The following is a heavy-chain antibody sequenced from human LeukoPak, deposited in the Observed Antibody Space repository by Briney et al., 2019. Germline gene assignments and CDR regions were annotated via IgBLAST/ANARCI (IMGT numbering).Heavy chain of an antibody. J-gene: IGHJ3*01. CDR1: GFTFSSYA. D-gene: IGHD2-15*01. Sequence: PGGSLRLSCAASGFTFSSYAMNWVRQAPGKGLEWVSGISGSGGGTYHADSVKGRFTMSRDNSKNTLYLQMNSLGAEDTAVYYCARGGGYCSGGSCRSVDAFDVWGQGTMVTVCS. V-gene: IGHV3-23*01. CDR3: ARGGGYCSGGSCRSVDAFDV. CDR2: ISGSGGGT.